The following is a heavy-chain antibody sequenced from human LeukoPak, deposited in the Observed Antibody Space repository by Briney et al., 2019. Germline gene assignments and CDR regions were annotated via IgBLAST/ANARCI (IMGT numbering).Heavy chain of an antibody. D-gene: IGHD2-21*02. Sequence: SETLSLTCTVSGGSISSSSYYWGWIRQPPGKGLEWIASIYYSGSTYYNPSLKSRVTISVDTSKNQFSLKLSSVTAADTAVYYCARFREDCGGDCYFDYWGQGTLVTVSS. J-gene: IGHJ4*02. CDR3: ARFREDCGGDCYFDY. CDR2: IYYSGST. CDR1: GGSISSSSYY. V-gene: IGHV4-39*07.